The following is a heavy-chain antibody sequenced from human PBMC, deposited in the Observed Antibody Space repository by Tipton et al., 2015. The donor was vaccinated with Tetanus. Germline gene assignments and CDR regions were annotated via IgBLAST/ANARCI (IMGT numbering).Heavy chain of an antibody. J-gene: IGHJ5*02. Sequence: SLRLSCAGSGFSFRDFGMNWVRQAPGKGLEWVSYISYSSTSIYYADSVKGRFVVSRDNAKNSLYLQMNTLRDDDTAVYYCAKDPASRGWFDPWGQGTLVSVSS. V-gene: IGHV3-48*02. CDR3: AKDPASRGWFDP. CDR2: ISYSSTSI. CDR1: GFSFRDFG.